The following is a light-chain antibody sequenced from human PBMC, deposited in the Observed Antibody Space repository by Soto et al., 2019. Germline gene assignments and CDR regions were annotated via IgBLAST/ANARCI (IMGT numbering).Light chain of an antibody. Sequence: QSALTQPPSVSGVPGQKVTISCTGSSSNIGAGYDVNWYQQLPGTAPKLLIHGNSNRPSGVPDRFSGSKSGTSASLAITGLQAEDEADYFCQSYDSSLSGYVFGTGTKVTVL. CDR3: QSYDSSLSGYV. CDR2: GNS. CDR1: SSNIGAGYD. J-gene: IGLJ1*01. V-gene: IGLV1-40*01.